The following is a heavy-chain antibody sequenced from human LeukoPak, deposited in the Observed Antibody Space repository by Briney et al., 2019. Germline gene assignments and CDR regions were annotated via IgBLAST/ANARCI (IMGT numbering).Heavy chain of an antibody. V-gene: IGHV3-48*04. CDR2: ISSSSSTI. CDR3: ARDPAPGDY. CDR1: GFTFSSYS. Sequence: GGSLRLSCAASGFTFSSYSMNWVRQAPGKGLEWVSYISSSSSTIYYADSVKGRFTISRNNAKNSLYLQLNSLRAEDTAVYYCARDPAPGDYWGQGTLVTVSS. D-gene: IGHD1-14*01. J-gene: IGHJ4*02.